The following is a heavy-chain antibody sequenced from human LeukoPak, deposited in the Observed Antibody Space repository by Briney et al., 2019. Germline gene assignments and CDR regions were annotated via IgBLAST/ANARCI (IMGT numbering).Heavy chain of an antibody. CDR3: ARHQCGGDCYNWFDP. Sequence: GSLRLSCAASGFTVSSNYMSWVRQAPGKGLEWVSVIYSGGSTYYADSVKGRFTISRDNSKNTLYLQMNSLRAEDTAVYYCARHQCGGDCYNWFDPWGQGTLVTVSS. D-gene: IGHD2-21*02. V-gene: IGHV3-53*01. J-gene: IGHJ5*02. CDR1: GFTVSSNY. CDR2: IYSGGST.